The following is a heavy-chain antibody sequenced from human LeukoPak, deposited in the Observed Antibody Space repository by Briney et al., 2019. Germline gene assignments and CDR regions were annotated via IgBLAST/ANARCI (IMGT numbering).Heavy chain of an antibody. J-gene: IGHJ6*02. Sequence: PSETLSLTCTVSGGSISSYYWSWIRQPPGKGLEWIGYIYYNGTTNYNPSLKSRVTISVDTSNNQFSLNLSSVTAADAAVYYCARARYHCSGGTCYSGNGLDVWGQGTTVTVSS. V-gene: IGHV4-59*01. D-gene: IGHD2-15*01. CDR3: ARARYHCSGGTCYSGNGLDV. CDR2: IYYNGTT. CDR1: GGSISSYY.